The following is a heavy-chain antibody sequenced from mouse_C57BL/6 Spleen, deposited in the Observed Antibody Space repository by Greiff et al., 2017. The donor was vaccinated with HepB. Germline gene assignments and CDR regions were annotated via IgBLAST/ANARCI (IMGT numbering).Heavy chain of an antibody. CDR3: ARDPHYYGSIRFDY. CDR2: INPSNGGT. V-gene: IGHV1-53*01. Sequence: VQLQQSGTELVKPGASVKLSCKASGYTFTSYWMHWVKQRPGQGLEWIGNINPSNGGTNYNEKFKSKATLTVDKSSSTAYMQRSSLTSEDSAVYYCARDPHYYGSIRFDYWGQGTTLTVSS. J-gene: IGHJ2*01. D-gene: IGHD1-1*01. CDR1: GYTFTSYW.